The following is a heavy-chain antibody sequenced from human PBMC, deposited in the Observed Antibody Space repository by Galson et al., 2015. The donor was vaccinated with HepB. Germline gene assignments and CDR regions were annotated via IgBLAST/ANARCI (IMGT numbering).Heavy chain of an antibody. D-gene: IGHD2-2*01. CDR3: AKRGYCSSTSCYPDY. V-gene: IGHV3-23*01. CDR2: ISGSGGST. Sequence: SLRLSCAASGFTFSSYAMSWVRQAPGKGPEWVSAISGSGGSTYYADSVKGRFTISRDNSKNTLYLQMNSLRAEDTAVYYCAKRGYCSSTSCYPDYWGQGTLVTVSS. J-gene: IGHJ4*02. CDR1: GFTFSSYA.